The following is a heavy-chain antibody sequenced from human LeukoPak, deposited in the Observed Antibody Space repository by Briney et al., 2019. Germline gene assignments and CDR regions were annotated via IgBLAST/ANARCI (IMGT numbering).Heavy chain of an antibody. D-gene: IGHD4-17*01. V-gene: IGHV1-69*13. CDR1: GGTFSSYA. Sequence: GASVKVSCKASGGTFSSYAISWVRQAPGQGLEWMGGIIPIFGTANYAQKFQGRVTITADGSTSTAYMELSSLRSEDTAVYYCARENGDYAYFDYWGQGTLVTVSS. CDR2: IIPIFGTA. CDR3: ARENGDYAYFDY. J-gene: IGHJ4*02.